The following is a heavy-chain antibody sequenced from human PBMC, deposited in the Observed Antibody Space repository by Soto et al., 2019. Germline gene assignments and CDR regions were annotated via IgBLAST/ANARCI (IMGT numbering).Heavy chain of an antibody. CDR1: GYTFTSYY. CDR3: ATSYYYDSSGYEPFDY. V-gene: IGHV1-46*01. J-gene: IGHJ4*02. D-gene: IGHD3-22*01. CDR2: INPSGGST. Sequence: ASVKVSCKASGYTFTSYYMHWVRQAPGQGLEWMGIINPSGGSTSYAQKFQGRVTMTRDTSTSTVYMELSSPRSEDTAVYYCATSYYYDSSGYEPFDYWGQGTLVTSPQ.